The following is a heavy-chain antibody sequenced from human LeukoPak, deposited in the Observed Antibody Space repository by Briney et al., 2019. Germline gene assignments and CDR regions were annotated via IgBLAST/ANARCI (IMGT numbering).Heavy chain of an antibody. CDR1: GFSFSDYY. CDR2: ISTSGSTR. CDR3: ARGPYYYDSSGTASGTASRFDP. J-gene: IGHJ5*02. Sequence: GGSLRLSCAASGFSFSDYYMSWFRQAPGKGLEWVSYISTSGSTRYYADSVKGRFTISRDNAKKSLYLQMNSLRAEDTAVYYCARGPYYYDSSGTASGTASRFDPWGQGTLVTVSS. V-gene: IGHV3-11*01. D-gene: IGHD3-22*01.